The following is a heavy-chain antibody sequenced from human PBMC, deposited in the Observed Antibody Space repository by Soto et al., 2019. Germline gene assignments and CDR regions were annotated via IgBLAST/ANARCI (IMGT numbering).Heavy chain of an antibody. CDR2: INHSGST. J-gene: IGHJ6*02. V-gene: IGHV4-34*01. D-gene: IGHD3-10*01. CDR3: ASRRLLWFGELSYYYGMDV. CDR1: GGSFSGYY. Sequence: SETLSLTCAVYGGSFSGYYWSWIRQPPGKGLEWIGEINHSGSTNYNPSLKSRVTISVDASKNQFSLKLSSVTAADTAVYYCASRRLLWFGELSYYYGMDVWGQGTTVTVSS.